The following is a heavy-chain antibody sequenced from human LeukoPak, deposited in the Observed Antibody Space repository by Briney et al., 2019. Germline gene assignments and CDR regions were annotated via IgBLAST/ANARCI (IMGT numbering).Heavy chain of an antibody. D-gene: IGHD5-18*01. CDR2: INPNSGGT. Sequence: ASVKVSCKASGYTFTGYYMHWVRQAPGQGLGWMGWINPNSGGTNYAQKFQGRVTMTRDTSISTAYMELSRLRSDDTAVYYCARDGPSDSYGFPGYWGQGTLVTVSS. CDR3: ARDGPSDSYGFPGY. J-gene: IGHJ4*02. CDR1: GYTFTGYY. V-gene: IGHV1-2*02.